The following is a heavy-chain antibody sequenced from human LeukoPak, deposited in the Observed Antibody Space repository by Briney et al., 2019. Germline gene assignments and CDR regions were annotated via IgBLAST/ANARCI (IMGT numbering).Heavy chain of an antibody. Sequence: GASVKVSCKASGYTFSRYGISWVRQAPGQGLEWMGWISAYNGNTSYAQKVQGRVTMTADTSTSTVYMELRSLRSDDTAVYYCARDSYYYGSGTYYLDAFDIWGQGTMVTVSS. CDR1: GYTFSRYG. J-gene: IGHJ3*02. D-gene: IGHD3-10*01. CDR2: ISAYNGNT. V-gene: IGHV1-18*01. CDR3: ARDSYYYGSGTYYLDAFDI.